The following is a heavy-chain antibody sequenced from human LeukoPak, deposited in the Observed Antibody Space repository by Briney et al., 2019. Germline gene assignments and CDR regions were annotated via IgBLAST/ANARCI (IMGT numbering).Heavy chain of an antibody. D-gene: IGHD3-22*01. CDR1: GFTFSSYA. CDR3: AKDRDYYYDSSGYLAADY. CDR2: INGSGGST. V-gene: IGHV3-23*01. Sequence: GGSLRLSCAASGFTFSSYAMSWVRQAPGKGLEWVSAINGSGGSTYYADSVKGLFTISRDNSKNTLYLQMNSLRAEDTAVYYCAKDRDYYYDSSGYLAADYWGQGTLVTVSS. J-gene: IGHJ4*02.